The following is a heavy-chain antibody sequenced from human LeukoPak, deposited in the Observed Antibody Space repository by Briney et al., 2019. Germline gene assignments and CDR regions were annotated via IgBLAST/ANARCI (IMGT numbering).Heavy chain of an antibody. J-gene: IGHJ6*03. CDR3: ARDYGDYYYYYMDV. D-gene: IGHD4-17*01. CDR1: GGSISSGGYS. V-gene: IGHV4-30-4*07. Sequence: PSETLSLTCAVSGGSISSGGYSWSWIRQPPGKGLEWIGYIYYSGSTYYNPSLKSRVTISVDTSKNQFSLKLSSVTAADTAVYYCARDYGDYYYYYMDVWGKGTTVTVSS. CDR2: IYYSGST.